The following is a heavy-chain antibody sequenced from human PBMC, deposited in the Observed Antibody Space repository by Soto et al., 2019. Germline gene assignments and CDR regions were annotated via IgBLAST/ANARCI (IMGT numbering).Heavy chain of an antibody. CDR1: GGSIRTTNYF. CDR3: ARDSGWFDP. V-gene: IGHV4-39*01. J-gene: IGHJ5*02. CDR2: VYHSGST. Sequence: LCGGSIRTTNYFWAWIRQPPGKDLEWIASVYHSGSTYYNPSLKSRVTVSVDPSKNQFVLTMTSASAADTALYYCARDSGWFDPWGQGTLVTVSS.